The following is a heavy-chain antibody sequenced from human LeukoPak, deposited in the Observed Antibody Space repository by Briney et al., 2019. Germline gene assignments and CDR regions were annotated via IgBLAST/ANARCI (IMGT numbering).Heavy chain of an antibody. CDR3: ARATWDYYDSSGSHAFDI. Sequence: PSETLSLTCTVSGGSISSYYWSWIRQPAGKGLEWIGRIYTSGSTHYNPPLQRRVTLSVDTSKNQFSLKLSSVTAADTAVYYCARATWDYYDSSGSHAFDIWGQGTMVTVSS. J-gene: IGHJ3*02. D-gene: IGHD3-22*01. CDR2: IYTSGST. V-gene: IGHV4-4*07. CDR1: GGSISSYY.